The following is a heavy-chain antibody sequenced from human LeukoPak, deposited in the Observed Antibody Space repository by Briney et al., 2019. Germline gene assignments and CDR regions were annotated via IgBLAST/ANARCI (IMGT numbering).Heavy chain of an antibody. CDR3: ARDGTSTDDY. J-gene: IGHJ4*02. Sequence: GASVKVSCKASGYTFSNFGTNWVRQAPGQGLEWMGWISGNSDNPNYGQKFQGRFALTTDSSTSTAYMELRNLRSDDTAVYFCARDGTSTDDYWGQGTLVTVSS. D-gene: IGHD4-17*01. V-gene: IGHV1-18*01. CDR2: ISGNSDNP. CDR1: GYTFSNFG.